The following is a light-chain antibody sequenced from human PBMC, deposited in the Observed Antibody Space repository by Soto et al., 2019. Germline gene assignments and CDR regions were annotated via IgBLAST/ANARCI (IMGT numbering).Light chain of an antibody. J-gene: IGKJ2*01. V-gene: IGKV1-5*03. CDR2: KAS. CDR1: QSINTW. CDR3: QKYNSYSMYT. Sequence: DIQMTQSPSTLSASVGDRVTITCRASQSINTWLAWYQQKPGKAPKLLIYKASTLETGVPSRFSGSESGTEFTLSISSLQPDDSATYYCQKYNSYSMYTFGQGTKLEI.